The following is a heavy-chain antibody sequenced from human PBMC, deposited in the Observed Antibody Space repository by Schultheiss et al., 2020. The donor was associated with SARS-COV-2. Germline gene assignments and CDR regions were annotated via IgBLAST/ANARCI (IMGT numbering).Heavy chain of an antibody. V-gene: IGHV3-23*01. CDR2: ISGSGETT. CDR3: ARENGMEYYFGSGSPSTD. J-gene: IGHJ4*02. CDR1: GFTFGNYA. D-gene: IGHD3-10*01. Sequence: GESLKISCAASGFTFGNYAMNWVRQAPGKGLEWVSDISGSGETTFYADSVRGRFTISRDNSKSTMYLQMNSLRADDTAVYFCARENGMEYYFGSGSPSTDWVQGTLVTVSS.